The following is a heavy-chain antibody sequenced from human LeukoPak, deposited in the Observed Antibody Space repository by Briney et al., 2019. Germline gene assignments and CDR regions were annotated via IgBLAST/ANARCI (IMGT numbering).Heavy chain of an antibody. CDR1: GGSISSYY. CDR3: ARTHDYGDYGPAYYFDY. D-gene: IGHD4-17*01. CDR2: IYYSGST. J-gene: IGHJ4*02. Sequence: SETLSLTCTVSGGSISSYYWSWIRQPPGKGLEWIGYIYYSGSTNYNPSLKSRVTISVDTSKNQFSLKLSSVTAADTAVYYCARTHDYGDYGPAYYFDYWGQGTLATVSS. V-gene: IGHV4-59*01.